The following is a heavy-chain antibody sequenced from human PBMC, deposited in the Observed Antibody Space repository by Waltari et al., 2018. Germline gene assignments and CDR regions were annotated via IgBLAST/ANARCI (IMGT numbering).Heavy chain of an antibody. D-gene: IGHD5-18*01. CDR1: GFPFSSYW. V-gene: IGHV3-74*01. CDR3: ARVEYSYGPNCFDS. J-gene: IGHJ4*02. Sequence: EVQLVESGGGLVQPGGSLRLSCEASGFPFSSYWMHWVRQAPGKGLVWVSRISSNENTTTYADSVKGRFTISRDNAKNTLYLQMNSLRAEDTAVYYCARVEYSYGPNCFDSWGQGTPVTVSS. CDR2: ISSNENTT.